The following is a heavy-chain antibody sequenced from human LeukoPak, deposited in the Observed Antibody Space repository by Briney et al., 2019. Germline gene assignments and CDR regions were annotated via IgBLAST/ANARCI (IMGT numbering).Heavy chain of an antibody. Sequence: PGGSLRLSCATSGFNFDRYTIHWVRQAPGKGLEWVSLAGWAGGTTYYSDSVRGRFTISRDSGKNSVHLQMNSLTTDDTAFYFCAKELDTMFFDYWGQGALVTVSS. CDR1: GFNFDRYT. CDR2: AGWAGGTT. CDR3: AKELDTMFFDY. D-gene: IGHD5-18*01. V-gene: IGHV3-43*01. J-gene: IGHJ4*02.